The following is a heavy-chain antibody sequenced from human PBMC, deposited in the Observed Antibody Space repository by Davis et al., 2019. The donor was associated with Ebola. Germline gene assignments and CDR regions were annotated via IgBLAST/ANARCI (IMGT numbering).Heavy chain of an antibody. V-gene: IGHV4-59*12. CDR2: IYYSGST. CDR3: AREIAATLDY. D-gene: IGHD2-15*01. Sequence: GSLRLSCTVSGGSISSYYWSWIRQPPGKGLEWIGYIYYSGSTNYNPSIRSRVTISVDTSKNQFSLKLSSVTAADTAVYYCAREIAATLDYWGQGTLVTVSS. CDR1: GGSISSYY. J-gene: IGHJ4*02.